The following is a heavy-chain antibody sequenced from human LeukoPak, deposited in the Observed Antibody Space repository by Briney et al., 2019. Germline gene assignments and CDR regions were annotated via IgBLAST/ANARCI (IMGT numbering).Heavy chain of an antibody. CDR3: AKDRITIFGVVMDQ. CDR2: ISDDSNYI. Sequence: GGSLRLSCAASGFTFSDYSMNWVRQAPGKGLEWVSSISDDSNYIYYADSVKGRFTISRDNAKNSLYLQMNSLRADDTAVYYCAKDRITIFGVVMDQWGQGTLVTVSS. D-gene: IGHD3-3*01. J-gene: IGHJ4*02. CDR1: GFTFSDYS. V-gene: IGHV3-21*04.